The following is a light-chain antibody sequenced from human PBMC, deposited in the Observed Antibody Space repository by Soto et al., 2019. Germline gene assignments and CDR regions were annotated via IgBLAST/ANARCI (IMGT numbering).Light chain of an antibody. CDR2: DAS. CDR3: QQYNSYWWT. V-gene: IGKV1-5*01. CDR1: QSISSW. Sequence: IQMTQSPSSLSASVGDRVTTTCRASQSISSWLAWYQQKPGKAPKLLIYDASSLESGVPSRFSGSGSGTEFTLTISSLQPDDFATYYCQQYNSYWWTFGQGTKVDI. J-gene: IGKJ1*01.